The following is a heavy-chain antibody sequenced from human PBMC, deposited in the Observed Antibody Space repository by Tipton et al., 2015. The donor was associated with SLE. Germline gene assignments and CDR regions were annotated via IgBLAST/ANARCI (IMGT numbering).Heavy chain of an antibody. Sequence: TLSLTCAVYGPSVSNGYYWGWIRQPPGKGLEWIGYIYYSGSTNYSPSLKSRVTISVDTSKNQFSLKLTSVTAADTAVYYCARDRAVGATVVPFDYWGQGTLVTVSS. CDR2: IYYSGST. V-gene: IGHV4-61*01. CDR1: GPSVSNGYY. D-gene: IGHD1-26*01. CDR3: ARDRAVGATVVPFDY. J-gene: IGHJ4*02.